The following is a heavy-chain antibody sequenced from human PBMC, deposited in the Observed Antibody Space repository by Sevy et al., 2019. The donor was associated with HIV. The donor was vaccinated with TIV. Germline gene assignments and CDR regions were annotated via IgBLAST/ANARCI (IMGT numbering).Heavy chain of an antibody. J-gene: IGHJ6*02. CDR1: GFSFSSYW. V-gene: IGHV3-7*03. D-gene: IGHD2-2*01. CDR2: IKRDGSGK. Sequence: GGSLRLSCAASGFSFSSYWMSWVRQAPGKGLEWVANIKRDGSGKYYVDSVKGRFTISRDNAKNSLFLQMNSLRAEDTAIYYCARDCSSTSCLWGLDVWGQGTTVTVSS. CDR3: ARDCSSTSCLWGLDV.